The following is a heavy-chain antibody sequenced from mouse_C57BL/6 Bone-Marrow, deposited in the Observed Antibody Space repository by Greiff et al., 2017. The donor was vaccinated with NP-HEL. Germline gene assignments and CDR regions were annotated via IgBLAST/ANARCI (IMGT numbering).Heavy chain of an antibody. CDR3: ARGARLYYYGSSWYFDV. Sequence: VQLQQSGAELARPGASVKLSCKASGYTFTSYGISWVKQRTGQGLEWIGEIYPRSGNTYYNEKFKGKATLTADKSSSTAYMELRSLTSEDSAVYFCARGARLYYYGSSWYFDVWGTGTTVTVSS. D-gene: IGHD1-1*01. CDR1: GYTFTSYG. V-gene: IGHV1-81*01. CDR2: IYPRSGNT. J-gene: IGHJ1*03.